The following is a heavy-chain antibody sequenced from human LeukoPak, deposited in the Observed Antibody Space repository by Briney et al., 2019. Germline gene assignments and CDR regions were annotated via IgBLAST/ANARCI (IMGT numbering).Heavy chain of an antibody. CDR3: AREEADS. Sequence: AGGSLRLSCAASGFTFSSHWMTWVRQAPGKGLEWVANIKQDGSEKYYVDSVKGRFTISRDNAKNSLYLQMNSLRAEDTAVYYCAREEADSWGQGTLVTVSS. CDR2: IKQDGSEK. V-gene: IGHV3-7*01. CDR1: GFTFSSHW. J-gene: IGHJ5*01.